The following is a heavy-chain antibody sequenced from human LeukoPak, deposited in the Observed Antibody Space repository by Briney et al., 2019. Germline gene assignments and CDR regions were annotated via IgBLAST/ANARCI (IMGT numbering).Heavy chain of an antibody. V-gene: IGHV6-1*01. J-gene: IGHJ4*02. D-gene: IGHD1-26*01. Sequence: SQTLSLTCAISGDSVSSNSAAWSCISQFPSRGLEWLGRTYYRSKWYNDYAVSVKSRITINPDTSKNQFSLQLNSVSPEDTAVYYCARGIVGAFDFWGQRTLVTVSS. CDR2: TYYRSKWYN. CDR3: ARGIVGAFDF. CDR1: GDSVSSNSAA.